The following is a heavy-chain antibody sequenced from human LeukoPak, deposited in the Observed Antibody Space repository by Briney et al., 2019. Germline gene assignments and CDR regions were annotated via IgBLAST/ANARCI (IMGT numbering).Heavy chain of an antibody. CDR3: ARSHDYVWGSHEYYFDL. CDR2: IYYSGST. J-gene: IGHJ4*02. D-gene: IGHD3-16*01. Sequence: SETLSLTCIVSGDSISNTHYYWGWIRQPPGKGLEWIASIYYSGSTYHNPSLKSRVTISVDTFKNQFSLMLSSVTAADTALYFCARSHDYVWGSHEYYFDLWGQGTLVTVSS. CDR1: GDSISNTHYY. V-gene: IGHV4-39*01.